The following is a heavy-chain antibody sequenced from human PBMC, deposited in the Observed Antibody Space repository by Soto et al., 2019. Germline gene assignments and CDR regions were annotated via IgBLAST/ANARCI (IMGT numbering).Heavy chain of an antibody. Sequence: GGSLRLSCAASGFTFSDYYMSWIRQAPGKGLEWVSYISSSGSTIYYADSVKGRFTISRDNAKNSLYLQMNSLRAEDTAVYYCAGVREVTAAGTVSYYYYYMDVWGKGTTVTVSS. CDR1: GFTFSDYY. D-gene: IGHD6-13*01. J-gene: IGHJ6*03. V-gene: IGHV3-11*01. CDR2: ISSSGSTI. CDR3: AGVREVTAAGTVSYYYYYMDV.